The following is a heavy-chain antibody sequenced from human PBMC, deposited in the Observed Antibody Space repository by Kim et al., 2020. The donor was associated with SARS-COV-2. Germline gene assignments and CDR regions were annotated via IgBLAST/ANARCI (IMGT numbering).Heavy chain of an antibody. CDR3: AKLGCSGGSCCSLDD. CDR1: GFSFSSYD. CDR2: IYSGGSST. V-gene: IGHV3-23*03. Sequence: GGSLRLSCAASGFSFSSYDMSWVRQAPGKGLEWVSVIYSGGSSTYYADSVKGRFTISRDNSKNTLYLQMNSLRAEDTAVYYCAKLGCSGGSCCSLDDWGQGTLVTVSS. J-gene: IGHJ4*02. D-gene: IGHD2-15*01.